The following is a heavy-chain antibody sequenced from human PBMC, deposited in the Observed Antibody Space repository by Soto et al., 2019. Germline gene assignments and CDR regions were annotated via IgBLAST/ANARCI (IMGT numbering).Heavy chain of an antibody. D-gene: IGHD3-10*02. V-gene: IGHV4-4*02. J-gene: IGHJ6*02. CDR3: ASVRGGYYYGMDV. CDR1: GGSISSSNW. CDR2: IYHSGST. Sequence: QVQLQESGPGLVKPSGTLSLTCAVSGGSISSSNWWSWVRQPPGKGLEWIGEIYHSGSTKYNPSLKSRGPLSVDKSKTQFSLTLSSVTAADTAVYYCASVRGGYYYGMDVWGQGTTVTVSS.